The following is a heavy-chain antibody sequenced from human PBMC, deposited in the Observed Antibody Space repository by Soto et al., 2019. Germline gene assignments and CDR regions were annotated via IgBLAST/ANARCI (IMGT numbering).Heavy chain of an antibody. CDR1: GFMFSAYA. CDR3: ARDPSPYTSGWYGVDF. J-gene: IGHJ4*01. CDR2: ISYDGTKK. D-gene: IGHD6-19*01. V-gene: IGHV3-30*04. Sequence: QVQLVESGGGVVQPGRSLRLSCAASGFMFSAYAMLWVRQAPGKGLEWVAAISYDGTKKNYADSVKGRFTISRDNSKNTLFLQMNSLRAEDTAVYYWARDPSPYTSGWYGVDFWGHGTLVTVSS.